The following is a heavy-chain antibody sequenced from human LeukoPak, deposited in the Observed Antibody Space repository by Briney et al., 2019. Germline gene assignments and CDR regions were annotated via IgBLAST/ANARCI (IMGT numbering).Heavy chain of an antibody. D-gene: IGHD5-18*01. Sequence: GASVKVSCKASGGTFSSYAISWVRQAPGQGLEWMGRIIPILGIANYAQKFQGRVTITADKSTSTAYMELSSLRSEDTAVYYCARGEGLDTAMVLFDYWGQGTLVTVSS. V-gene: IGHV1-69*04. J-gene: IGHJ4*02. CDR3: ARGEGLDTAMVLFDY. CDR2: IIPILGIA. CDR1: GGTFSSYA.